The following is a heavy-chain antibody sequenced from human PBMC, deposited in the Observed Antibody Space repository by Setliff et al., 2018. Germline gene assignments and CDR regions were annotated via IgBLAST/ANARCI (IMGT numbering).Heavy chain of an antibody. J-gene: IGHJ4*02. Sequence: GESLKISCAASGFTFSTYEMNRVRQAPGKGLEWVSYISSSGSTIYYVDSVKGRFTISRDNAKNSLYLQMNSLRAEDTAVYYCARYSSGWFFDYWGQGTPVTVSS. D-gene: IGHD6-19*01. V-gene: IGHV3-48*03. CDR1: GFTFSTYE. CDR2: ISSSGSTI. CDR3: ARYSSGWFFDY.